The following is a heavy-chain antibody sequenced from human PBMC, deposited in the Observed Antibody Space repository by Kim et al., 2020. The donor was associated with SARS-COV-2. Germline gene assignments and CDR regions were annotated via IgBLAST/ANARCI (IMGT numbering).Heavy chain of an antibody. CDR1: GFTFSDYY. CDR3: ARVPYSGSPLDY. J-gene: IGHJ4*02. CDR2: ISKSGDSR. V-gene: IGHV3-11*01. D-gene: IGHD1-26*01. Sequence: GGSLRLSCAASGFTFSDYYMSWIRQAPGKGLEWVSYISKSGDSRHYADPVKGRFTISRDNAKNSLFLQMNSLRAEDTAIYYCARVPYSGSPLDYCGQGSLVTVSS.